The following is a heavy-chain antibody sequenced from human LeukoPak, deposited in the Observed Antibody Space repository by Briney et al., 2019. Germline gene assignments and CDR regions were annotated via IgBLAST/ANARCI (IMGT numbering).Heavy chain of an antibody. CDR2: IRSKTDGGTT. D-gene: IGHD1-26*01. V-gene: IGHV3-15*01. CDR3: AKDYEPLVGVHRWGDWFDP. J-gene: IGHJ5*02. CDR1: GFTFSNAW. Sequence: GGSLRLSCEASGFTFSNAWMSWVRQAPGKGLEWVGRIRSKTDGGTTDYAAPVKGRFLISRDDSRNTQYLQMNSLKTEDTAVYYCAKDYEPLVGVHRWGDWFDPWGQGTLVTVSS.